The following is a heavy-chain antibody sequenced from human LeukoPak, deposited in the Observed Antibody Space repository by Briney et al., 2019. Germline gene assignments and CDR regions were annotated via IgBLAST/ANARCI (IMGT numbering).Heavy chain of an antibody. CDR3: ARESIAVAGTGWFDP. Sequence: ASVKVSCKASGGTFSSYAISWVRQAPGQGLEWMGRIIPILGIANYAQKFQGRVTITADKSTSTAYMELSSLRSEDTAVYHCARESIAVAGTGWFDPWGQGTLVTVSS. CDR1: GGTFSSYA. J-gene: IGHJ5*02. V-gene: IGHV1-69*04. CDR2: IIPILGIA. D-gene: IGHD6-19*01.